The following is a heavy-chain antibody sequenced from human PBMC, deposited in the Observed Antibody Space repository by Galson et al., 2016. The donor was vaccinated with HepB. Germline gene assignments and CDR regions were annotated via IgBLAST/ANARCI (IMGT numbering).Heavy chain of an antibody. J-gene: IGHJ4*02. CDR2: LYGGGGT. CDR1: GFRVSAHH. Sequence: SLRLSCAVSGFRVSAHHVGWLRQAPGKGLECVSVLYGGGGTYHTDSVKGRFSVSRDNSKNIVYLQMNSLRADDTAVYYCVGYGGNSVWGQGTLVTVSS. V-gene: IGHV3-53*01. CDR3: VGYGGNSV. D-gene: IGHD4-23*01.